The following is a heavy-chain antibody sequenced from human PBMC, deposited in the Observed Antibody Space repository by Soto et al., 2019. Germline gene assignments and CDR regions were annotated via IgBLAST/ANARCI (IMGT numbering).Heavy chain of an antibody. CDR3: ARDFLAVAGTTDV. CDR1: GFTFSSYS. V-gene: IGHV3-21*01. CDR2: ISSSSSYI. D-gene: IGHD6-19*01. J-gene: IGHJ6*04. Sequence: GGSLRLSCAASGFTFSSYSMNWVRQAPGKGLEWVSSISSSSSYIYYADSVKGRFTISRDNAKNSLYLQMNSLRAEDTAVYYCARDFLAVAGTTDVWGKGTTVTVSS.